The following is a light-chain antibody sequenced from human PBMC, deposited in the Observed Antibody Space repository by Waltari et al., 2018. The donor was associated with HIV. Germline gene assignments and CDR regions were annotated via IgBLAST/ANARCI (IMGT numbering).Light chain of an antibody. CDR2: GSF. J-gene: IGKJ3*01. CDR3: QQSYGVPLI. CDR1: ESIGNN. V-gene: IGKV1-39*01. Sequence: DIEMTQAPSSLSASVGDRVTITCRASESIGNNINWDQQKVGEAPNSLIYGSFTLNTGVPSRFSGSGFGRDFTRTISSLQPDDFATYYCQQSYGVPLIFGPGTKVNVK.